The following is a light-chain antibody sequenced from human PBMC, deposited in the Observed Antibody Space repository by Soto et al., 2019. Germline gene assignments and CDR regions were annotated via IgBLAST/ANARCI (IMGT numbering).Light chain of an antibody. V-gene: IGLV2-14*01. Sequence: QSVLTQPASVSGSPGQSITISCTGTSSDVGGYKYVSWYQQYPGKAPKLMMYEVSNRPSGVSNRFSGSKSGNTASLTISGPQAEDEADYYCSSYTSSSPCVFGTGTKLTVL. J-gene: IGLJ1*01. CDR2: EVS. CDR3: SSYTSSSPCV. CDR1: SSDVGGYKY.